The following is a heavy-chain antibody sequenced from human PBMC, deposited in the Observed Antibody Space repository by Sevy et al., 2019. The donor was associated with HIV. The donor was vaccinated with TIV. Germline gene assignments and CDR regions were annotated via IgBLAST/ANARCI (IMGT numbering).Heavy chain of an antibody. CDR3: ATITHCSDNRCYWFDP. CDR1: GYTLTESS. CDR2: SDPEDGKT. J-gene: IGHJ5*02. V-gene: IGHV1-24*01. Sequence: ASVKVSCKVSGYTLTESSIHWVRQAPGKGLEWMGGSDPEDGKTIYAQNFQGRVTMTEDISTDTVYMELSSLRSEDTAVYYCATITHCSDNRCYWFDPWGQGTLVTVSS. D-gene: IGHD2-2*01.